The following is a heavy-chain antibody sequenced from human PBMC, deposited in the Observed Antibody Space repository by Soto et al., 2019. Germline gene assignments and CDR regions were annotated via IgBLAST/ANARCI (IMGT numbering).Heavy chain of an antibody. CDR3: ATTVTRLIAFDV. CDR1: GFTVSSHY. D-gene: IGHD4-17*01. J-gene: IGHJ3*01. V-gene: IGHV3-53*02. CDR2: LYASDST. Sequence: EVQLVETGGGLIQPGGSLRLSCAASGFTVSSHYMSWVRQTPGKGLEWVSILYASDSTFYADSVEGRFTISRDNSKNTVYLQLNSLRAEDTAVYYCATTVTRLIAFDVWGQGTMVTVPS.